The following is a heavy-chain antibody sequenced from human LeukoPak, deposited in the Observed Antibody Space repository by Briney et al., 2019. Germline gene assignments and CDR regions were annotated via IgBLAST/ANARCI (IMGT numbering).Heavy chain of an antibody. V-gene: IGHV4-59*01. CDR1: GGSLSSYY. CDR3: ARGWSIAALYFDY. CDR2: IYYSGST. D-gene: IGHD6-6*01. Sequence: SETLSLTCTVSGGSLSSYYWSWTRQPPGKGLEWIGYIYYSGSTNYNPSLKSRVTISVDTSKNQFSLKLSSVTAADTAVYYCARGWSIAALYFDYWGQGTLVTVSS. J-gene: IGHJ4*02.